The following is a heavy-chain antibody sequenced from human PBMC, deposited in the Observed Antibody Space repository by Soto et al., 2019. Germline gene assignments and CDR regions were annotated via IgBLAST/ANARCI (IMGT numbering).Heavy chain of an antibody. CDR1: GGSISSYY. V-gene: IGHV4-59*01. J-gene: IGHJ6*02. D-gene: IGHD3-3*01. CDR3: ARVPFTYYDFLSGQKRAAAYYYGMDV. CDR2: IYYSGST. Sequence: PPETLCLTCTVSGGSISSYYWSWIRQPPGKGLEWIGYIYYSGSTNYNPSLKSRVTISVDTSKNQFSLKLSSVTAADTAVYYCARVPFTYYDFLSGQKRAAAYYYGMDVWCQCPTVT.